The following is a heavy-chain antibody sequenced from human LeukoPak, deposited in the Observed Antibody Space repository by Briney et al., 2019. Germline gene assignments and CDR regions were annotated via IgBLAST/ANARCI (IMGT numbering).Heavy chain of an antibody. V-gene: IGHV3-21*01. J-gene: IGHJ6*02. CDR3: ARDRRDDEHYYDCGMDV. D-gene: IGHD3-16*01. CDR2: ITSSSKYI. Sequence: PGGSLRLSWEASGFTSSSYSIKLVRQAPEKGLEWVSSITSSSKYIYYAESVKRRFIIARASAKGALYLQVNSLRAEDTAVYYCARDRRDDEHYYDCGMDVWGQGTTVTVSS. CDR1: GFTSSSYS.